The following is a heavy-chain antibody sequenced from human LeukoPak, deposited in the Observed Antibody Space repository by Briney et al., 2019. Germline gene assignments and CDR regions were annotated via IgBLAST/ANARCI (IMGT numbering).Heavy chain of an antibody. CDR1: GFTFSSYT. CDR3: ARDPDHSSSWPD. J-gene: IGHJ4*02. CDR2: ISTSSSYI. D-gene: IGHD6-13*01. Sequence: GGSLRLSCEASGFTFSSYTMNWVRQAPGKGLEWVSSISTSSSYIYYADSVKGRFTISRDNAKNSLYLQMNSLRAEDTAVYYCARDPDHSSSWPDWGQGTLVTVSS. V-gene: IGHV3-21*01.